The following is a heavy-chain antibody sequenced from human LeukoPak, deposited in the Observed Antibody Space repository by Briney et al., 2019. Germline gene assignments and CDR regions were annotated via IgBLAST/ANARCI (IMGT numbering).Heavy chain of an antibody. CDR3: ARVNNYYYYGMDV. CDR1: GFSFSGHW. V-gene: IGHV3-74*01. J-gene: IGHJ6*02. CDR2: ISPTGSTT. Sequence: GGSLRLSCTASGFSFSGHWMHWARQLPGKGLVWVSRISPTGSTTSYADSVKGRFTISRDNAKNSLYLQMSSLRAEDTAVYYCARVNNYYYYGMDVWGQGTTVTVSS.